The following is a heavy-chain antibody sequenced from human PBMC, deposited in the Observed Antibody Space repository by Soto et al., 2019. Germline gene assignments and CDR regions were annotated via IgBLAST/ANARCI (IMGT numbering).Heavy chain of an antibody. CDR1: GGSISSGGYY. CDR3: AREAVDPWENDVWSGSAFGLS. Sequence: QVQLQESGPGLVKPSQTLSLTCTVSGGSISSGGYYWSWIRQHPGKGLEWIGYIYYSGSTYYNPSLKSRVTIAVGMSKNQFSLKLSSVTAADTAVYYCAREAVDPWENDVWSGSAFGLSWGQGTLVTVSS. D-gene: IGHD3-3*01. CDR2: IYYSGST. J-gene: IGHJ5*02. V-gene: IGHV4-31*03.